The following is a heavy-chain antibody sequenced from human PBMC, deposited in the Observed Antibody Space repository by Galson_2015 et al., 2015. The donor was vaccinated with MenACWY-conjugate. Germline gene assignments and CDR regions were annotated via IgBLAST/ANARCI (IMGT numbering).Heavy chain of an antibody. J-gene: IGHJ4*02. CDR3: SAINSGIDY. CDR1: GFTFSRYA. Sequence: SLRLSCAASGFTFSRYAMHWVRQAPGKGLEWVAVIWYDGSKTYYADSVKGRFTISRDNSKNTAYLQMNSLRAEDTAMYYCSAINSGIDYWGQGTLVTVSS. CDR2: IWYDGSKT. D-gene: IGHD1-26*01. V-gene: IGHV3-33*01.